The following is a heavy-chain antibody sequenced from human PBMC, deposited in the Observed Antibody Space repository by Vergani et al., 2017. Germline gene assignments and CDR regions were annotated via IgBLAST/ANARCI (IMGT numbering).Heavy chain of an antibody. CDR3: ARGALSGSYGPGMDV. V-gene: IGHV4-59*01. CDR1: GGSISSYY. D-gene: IGHD1-26*01. CDR2: IYYSGGT. J-gene: IGHJ6*02. Sequence: QVQLQESGPGLVKPSETLSLTCTVSGGSISSYYWCWIRQPSGKGLEWIGYIYYSGGTNYNPSLKSRVTISVDTSKNQFSLKLSSVTAADTAVYYCARGALSGSYGPGMDVWGQGTTVTVSS.